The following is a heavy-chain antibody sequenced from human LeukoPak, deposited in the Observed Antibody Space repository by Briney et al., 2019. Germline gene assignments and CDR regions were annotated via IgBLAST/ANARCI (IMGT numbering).Heavy chain of an antibody. D-gene: IGHD6-13*01. CDR2: ISSSSSYI. CDR1: GFTFSSYS. Sequence: GGSLRLSCAASGFTFSSYSMNWVRQAPGKGLEWVSSISSSSSYIYYADSVKGRFTISRDNAKNSLYLQMNSLRAEDTAVYYCARDGHIAAADVWGQGTTVTVSS. CDR3: ARDGHIAAADV. J-gene: IGHJ6*02. V-gene: IGHV3-21*01.